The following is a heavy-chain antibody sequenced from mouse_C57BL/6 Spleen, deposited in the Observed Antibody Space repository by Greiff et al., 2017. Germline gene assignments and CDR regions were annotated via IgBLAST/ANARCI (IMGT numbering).Heavy chain of an antibody. CDR2: IRSGGSCT. CDR3: ARHHYPQSMDV. J-gene: IGHJ1*03. CDR1: GFTFSSYG. Sequence: EVKLMESGGDLVKPGGSLKLSCAASGFTFSSYGMSWVRQTPDKRLEWVATIRSGGSCTYYPDSVKRRFTISRDNDYNTLYLQMSSLKSEDTAMYYCARHHYPQSMDVWGTGTSVTVSS. V-gene: IGHV5-6*01. D-gene: IGHD1-1*02.